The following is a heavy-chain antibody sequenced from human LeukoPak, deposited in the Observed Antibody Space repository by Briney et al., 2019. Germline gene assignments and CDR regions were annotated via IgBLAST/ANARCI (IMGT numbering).Heavy chain of an antibody. CDR1: GYTFTNYH. J-gene: IGHJ4*02. D-gene: IGHD3-22*01. CDR3: TRAPPGMTMMTDY. V-gene: IGHV1-18*01. CDR2: VSTNDGNT. Sequence: ASVKVSCKASGYTFTNYHIAWVRQAPGQGLEWMGWVSTNDGNTVYAQRLQGRVTMTTDTSTSVAYMELRSLTSDDPAVYYCTRAPPGMTMMTDYWGQGTLVTVSS.